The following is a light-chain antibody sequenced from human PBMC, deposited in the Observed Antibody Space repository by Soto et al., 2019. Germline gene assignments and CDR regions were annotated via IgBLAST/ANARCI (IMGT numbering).Light chain of an antibody. CDR1: QSVSSSY. Sequence: EIVLTQSPGTLSLSPGERATLSCRASQSVSSSYLAWYQQKPGQAPRLLIYATSTRATGIPYRFSGSGSGTDFTLTISRLEPEDFAVYYCQQYGNSRFTFGPGTKVDI. V-gene: IGKV3-20*01. CDR3: QQYGNSRFT. J-gene: IGKJ3*01. CDR2: ATS.